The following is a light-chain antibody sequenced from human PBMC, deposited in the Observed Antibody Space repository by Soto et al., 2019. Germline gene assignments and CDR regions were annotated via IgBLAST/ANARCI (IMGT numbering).Light chain of an antibody. CDR2: GTS. Sequence: EIVLTQSPGTLSLSPGEIATLSCRASQSVSSKYLDWYQQKPGQAPRVLIYGTSLRASGVPERFSGGGSGTDFTLAITRLEPEDFAVYYCQQYGSSLFTFGPGTKVDFK. J-gene: IGKJ3*01. CDR1: QSVSSKY. CDR3: QQYGSSLFT. V-gene: IGKV3-20*01.